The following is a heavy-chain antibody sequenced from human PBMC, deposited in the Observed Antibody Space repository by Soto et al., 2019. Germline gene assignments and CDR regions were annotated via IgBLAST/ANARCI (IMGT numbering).Heavy chain of an antibody. CDR2: ISYDGSNK. Sequence: GGSLRLSCAASGFTFSSYGMHWVRQAPGKGLEWVAVISYDGSNKYYADSVKGRFTISRDNSKNTLYLQMNSLRAEDTAVYYCAKDRGIAAAGEIDYSGKGTLVTVSS. CDR1: GFTFSSYG. J-gene: IGHJ4*02. CDR3: AKDRGIAAAGEIDY. V-gene: IGHV3-30*18. D-gene: IGHD6-13*01.